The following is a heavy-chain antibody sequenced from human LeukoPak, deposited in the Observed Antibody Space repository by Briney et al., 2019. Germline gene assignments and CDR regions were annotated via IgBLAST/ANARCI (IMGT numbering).Heavy chain of an antibody. Sequence: GGSLRLSCAASGFTFSYYDMHWVRQAPGKGLEWVAFIRYDGSNKYYADSVKGRFTISRDNSKNTLSVQMNSLRAEDTAVYYCAKRTLTTENYFDYWGQGTLVTVSS. CDR3: AKRTLTTENYFDY. J-gene: IGHJ4*02. CDR2: IRYDGSNK. CDR1: GFTFSYYD. V-gene: IGHV3-30*02. D-gene: IGHD1-1*01.